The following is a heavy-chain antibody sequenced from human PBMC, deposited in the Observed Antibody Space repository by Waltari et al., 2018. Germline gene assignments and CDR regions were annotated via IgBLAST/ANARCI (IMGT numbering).Heavy chain of an antibody. J-gene: IGHJ4*02. CDR2: ISYDGSNK. V-gene: IGHV3-30*18. CDR1: EFTFSSYG. D-gene: IGHD6-6*01. CDR3: AKDGSRSSYYFDY. Sequence: QVQLVESGGGVVQPGRSLRLSCAASEFTFSSYGMHWVRQAPGKGREWVAVISYDGSNKYYEDSGKGGFTISRDNSKNTLYLEMNSVKTEDMAVYYCAKDGSRSSYYFDYWGQGTLVTVSS.